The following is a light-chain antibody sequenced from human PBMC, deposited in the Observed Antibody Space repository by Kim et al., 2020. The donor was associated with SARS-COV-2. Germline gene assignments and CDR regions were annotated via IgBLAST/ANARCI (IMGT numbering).Light chain of an antibody. CDR2: DAS. CDR3: QQYDNLRIT. Sequence: ASVGDRVTITCQASQDISNYLNWYQQKPGKAPKLLIYDASNLETGVPSRFSGSGSGTDFTFTINSLQPEDIATYYCQQYDNLRITFGQGTRLEIK. J-gene: IGKJ5*01. CDR1: QDISNY. V-gene: IGKV1-33*01.